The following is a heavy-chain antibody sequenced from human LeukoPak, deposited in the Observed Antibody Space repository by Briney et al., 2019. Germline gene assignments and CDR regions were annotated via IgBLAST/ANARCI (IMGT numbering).Heavy chain of an antibody. J-gene: IGHJ4*02. CDR1: GGSFSGYY. V-gene: IGHV4-34*01. CDR3: ARVHNSSPHPGY. CDR2: INHSGST. D-gene: IGHD6-6*01. Sequence: SETLSLTCAVYGGSFSGYYWSWIRQPPGKGLEWIGEINHSGSTNYNPSLKSRVTISVDTSKNQFSLKLSSVTAADTAVYYCARVHNSSPHPGYWGQGTLVTVSS.